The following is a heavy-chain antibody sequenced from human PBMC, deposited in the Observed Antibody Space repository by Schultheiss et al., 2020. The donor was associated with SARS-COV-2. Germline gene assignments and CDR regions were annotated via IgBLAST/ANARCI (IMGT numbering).Heavy chain of an antibody. CDR2: ISSSSSYI. D-gene: IGHD3-22*01. J-gene: IGHJ4*02. V-gene: IGHV3-21*01. CDR1: GFTFSSYS. Sequence: GESLKISCAASGFTFSSYSMNWVRQAPGKGLEWVSSISSSSSYIYYADSVKGRFTISRDNAKNSLYLQMNSLRAEDTAVYYCTTDLHYYDSSGIYWGQGTLVTVSS. CDR3: TTDLHYYDSSGIY.